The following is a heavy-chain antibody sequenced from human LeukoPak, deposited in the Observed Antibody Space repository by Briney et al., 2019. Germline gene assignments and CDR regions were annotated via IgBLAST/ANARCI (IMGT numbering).Heavy chain of an antibody. CDR1: GGSFSGYY. CDR3: ARAGRVGAAAGYYYYYMDV. J-gene: IGHJ6*03. CDR2: MNPSGST. Sequence: PSETLSLTCAVYGGSFSGYYWTWIRQTTEKGLEWIGEMNPSGSTSYNPSLKSRVTISVDTSKNQFSLKLSSVTAADTAVYYCARAGRVGAAAGYYYYYMDVWGKGTTVTVSS. D-gene: IGHD1-26*01. V-gene: IGHV4-34*01.